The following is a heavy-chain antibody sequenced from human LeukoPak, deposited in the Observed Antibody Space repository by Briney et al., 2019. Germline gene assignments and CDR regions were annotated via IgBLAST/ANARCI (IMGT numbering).Heavy chain of an antibody. D-gene: IGHD3-22*01. CDR1: GFTFSSYA. J-gene: IGHJ4*02. Sequence: GGSLRLSCAASGFTFSSYAMSWVRQAPGKGLEWVSAISSSGGSTYYADSVKGRFTISRDNSKNTLYLQMNSLRAEDTAVYYCAKGPYYYDSSGYFDYWGQGTLVTVSS. V-gene: IGHV3-23*01. CDR2: ISSSGGST. CDR3: AKGPYYYDSSGYFDY.